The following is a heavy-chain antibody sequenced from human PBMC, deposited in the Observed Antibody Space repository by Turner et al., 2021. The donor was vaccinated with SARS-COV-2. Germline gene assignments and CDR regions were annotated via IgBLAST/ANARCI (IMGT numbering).Heavy chain of an antibody. V-gene: IGHV3-9*01. CDR1: GFTFDDYA. D-gene: IGHD6-6*01. Sequence: EVQLVESGGGLVQPGRSLRLSCAASGFTFDDYAMHWVRQAPGKGLEWVSGFTWNSVSIGYADSVKGRFTISRDNAKNSLYLQMDSLRAEDTALYYCAKGIAARSFYYYGMDVWGQGTTVTVSS. J-gene: IGHJ6*02. CDR2: FTWNSVSI. CDR3: AKGIAARSFYYYGMDV.